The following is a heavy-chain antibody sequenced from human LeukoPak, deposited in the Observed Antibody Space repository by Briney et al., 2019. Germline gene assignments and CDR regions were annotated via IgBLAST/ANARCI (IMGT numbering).Heavy chain of an antibody. CDR1: GGSISSGGYS. D-gene: IGHD3-10*01. Sequence: PSETLSLTCAVSGGSISSGGYSWSWIRQPPGKGLEWIGYIYHSGSTYYNPSLKSRVTISVDRSKNQFSLKLSSVTAADTAVYYCARVKKLLWFGAHMPSGAFDIWGQGTMVTVSS. CDR3: ARVKKLLWFGAHMPSGAFDI. CDR2: IYHSGST. V-gene: IGHV4-30-2*01. J-gene: IGHJ3*02.